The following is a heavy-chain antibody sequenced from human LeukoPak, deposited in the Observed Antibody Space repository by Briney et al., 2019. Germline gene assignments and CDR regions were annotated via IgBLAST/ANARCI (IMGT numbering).Heavy chain of an antibody. V-gene: IGHV1-46*01. CDR1: GYTFTGYY. CDR2: INPSGGST. Sequence: ASVKVSCKASGYTFTGYYMHWVRQAPGQGLEWMGIINPSGGSTSYAQKFQGRVTMTRDTSTSTVYMELSSLRSEDTAVYYCARGAGCSGGSCYLKTQDYWGQGTLVTVSS. CDR3: ARGAGCSGGSCYLKTQDY. J-gene: IGHJ4*02. D-gene: IGHD2-15*01.